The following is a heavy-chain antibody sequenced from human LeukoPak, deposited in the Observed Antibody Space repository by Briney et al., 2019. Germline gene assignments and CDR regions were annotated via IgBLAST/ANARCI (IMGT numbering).Heavy chain of an antibody. CDR3: ARDSLHYDILTGYYRAFDY. CDR2: IFSGGNT. V-gene: IGHV3-66*01. CDR1: GFTVGASY. Sequence: PGGSLRLSCAVSGFTVGASYMSWVRQAPGKGLEWVSVIFSGGNTGYADSVKGRFSISRDNSKNTLYLQMNSLRAEDTAVYYCARDSLHYDILTGYYRAFDYWGQGTLVTVSS. J-gene: IGHJ4*02. D-gene: IGHD3-9*01.